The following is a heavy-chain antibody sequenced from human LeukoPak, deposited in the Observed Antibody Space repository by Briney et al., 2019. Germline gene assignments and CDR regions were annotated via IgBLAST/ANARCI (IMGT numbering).Heavy chain of an antibody. CDR1: GYTFTSYG. CDR2: ISAYNGNT. Sequence: ASVKVSCKASGYTFTSYGISWVRQAPGQGLEWMGWISAYNGNTNYAQKLQGRVTMTTDTSTSTAYMELRSLRSHDTAVYYCARDLWVVEKQWLAPFDDWGQGTLVTVSS. V-gene: IGHV1-18*01. D-gene: IGHD6-19*01. CDR3: ARDLWVVEKQWLAPFDD. J-gene: IGHJ4*02.